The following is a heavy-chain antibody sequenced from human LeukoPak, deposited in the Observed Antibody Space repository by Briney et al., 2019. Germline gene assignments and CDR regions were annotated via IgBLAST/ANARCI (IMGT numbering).Heavy chain of an antibody. CDR3: ARDILGRSNGGSNYFGMEV. CDR2: INLYSGGA. CDR1: GYTFTDYY. J-gene: IGHJ6*02. Sequence: ASVKVSCKASGYTFTDYYMHWVRQAPGQGLEWMGCINLYSGGAHYAQKFQDWLSMTRDTSINTAYMELSSLRSDDTAVYYCARDILGRSNGGSNYFGMEVWGQRTTVTVSS. V-gene: IGHV1-2*04. D-gene: IGHD2-15*01.